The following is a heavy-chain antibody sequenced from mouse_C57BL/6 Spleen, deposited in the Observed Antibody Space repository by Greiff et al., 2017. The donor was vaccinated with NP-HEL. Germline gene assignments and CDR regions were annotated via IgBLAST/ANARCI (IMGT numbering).Heavy chain of an antibody. V-gene: IGHV1-15*01. D-gene: IGHD2-3*01. J-gene: IGHJ1*03. CDR1: GYTFTDYE. CDR3: TRWLLRVYFDV. Sequence: QVQLQQSGAELVRPGASVTLSCKASGYTFTDYEMHWVKQTPVHGLEWIGAIDPETGGTAYNQKFKGKAILTADKSSSTSYMELRSLTSEDSAVYYCTRWLLRVYFDVWGTGTTVTVSS. CDR2: IDPETGGT.